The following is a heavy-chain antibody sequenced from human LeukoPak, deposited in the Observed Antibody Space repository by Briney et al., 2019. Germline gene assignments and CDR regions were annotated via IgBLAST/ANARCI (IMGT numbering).Heavy chain of an antibody. CDR1: TITFSDYG. CDR2: INPTGVRT. J-gene: IGHJ5*02. D-gene: IGHD2-2*01. CDR3: ARDQPHAASWFDP. Sequence: PGGSLRLSCAASTITFSDYGMDWVRQAPGRGLEWVSTINPTGVRTYYADSVRGRFTISRDNSKNTVFLQINSLRVEDTAIYYCARDQPHAASWFDPWGQGTLVTVSS. V-gene: IGHV3-23*01.